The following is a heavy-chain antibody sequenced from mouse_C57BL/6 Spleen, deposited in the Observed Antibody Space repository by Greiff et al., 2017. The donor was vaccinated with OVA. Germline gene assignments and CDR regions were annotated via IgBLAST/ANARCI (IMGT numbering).Heavy chain of an antibody. Sequence: EVHLVESGGGLVKPGGSLKLSCAASGFTFSSYAMSWVRQTPEKRLEWVATISDGGSYTYYPDNVKGRFTISRDNAKNNLYLQMSHLKSEDTAMYYCARDRIYYDNDWFAYWGQGTLVTVSA. CDR2: ISDGGSYT. V-gene: IGHV5-4*01. CDR3: ARDRIYYDNDWFAY. J-gene: IGHJ3*01. CDR1: GFTFSSYA. D-gene: IGHD2-4*01.